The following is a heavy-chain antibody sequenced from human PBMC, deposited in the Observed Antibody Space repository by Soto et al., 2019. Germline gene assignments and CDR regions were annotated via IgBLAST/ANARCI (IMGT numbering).Heavy chain of an antibody. V-gene: IGHV3-43*01. CDR2: ISWDNNNT. Sequence: EVQLVESGGVVVQPGGSLRLSCAASGFTFDDYTMHWVRQAPGKGLEWVSFISWDNNNTWYADSVKGRFTISRDNSKSSLYLQMDSLRTDDTALYYCAKDKGCSGGDCYYHYYGMDVWGQRTTVTVSS. CDR3: AKDKGCSGGDCYYHYYGMDV. D-gene: IGHD2-21*02. CDR1: GFTFDDYT. J-gene: IGHJ6*02.